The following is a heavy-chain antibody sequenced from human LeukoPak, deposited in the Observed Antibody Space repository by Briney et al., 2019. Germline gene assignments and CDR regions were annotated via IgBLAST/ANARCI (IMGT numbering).Heavy chain of an antibody. D-gene: IGHD7-27*01. V-gene: IGHV3-30-3*01. CDR3: ARDANWGEIDY. CDR1: QFTFTYYA. Sequence: GGSLRLSCAASQFTFTYYAMYWVRQAPGKGLEWVAIISYDGSDKYYADSVKGRFSIFRDNSKNTQYLQMDSLRPEDTAVYYCARDANWGEIDYWGQGTLVTVSS. CDR2: ISYDGSDK. J-gene: IGHJ4*02.